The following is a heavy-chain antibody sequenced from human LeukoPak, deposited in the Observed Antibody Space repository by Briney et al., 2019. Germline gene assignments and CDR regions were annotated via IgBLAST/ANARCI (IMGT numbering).Heavy chain of an antibody. J-gene: IGHJ1*01. CDR3: ARVSRRGYYDSSGYSVAQH. CDR2: INTDGSST. CDR1: GFTFSSYW. Sequence: TGGSLRLSCAASGFTFSSYWMHWVRHAPGKGLVWVSRINTDGSSTSYADSVKGRFTISRDNAKNTLYLQMNSLRAEDTAVYYCARVSRRGYYDSSGYSVAQHWGQGTLVTVSS. V-gene: IGHV3-74*01. D-gene: IGHD3-22*01.